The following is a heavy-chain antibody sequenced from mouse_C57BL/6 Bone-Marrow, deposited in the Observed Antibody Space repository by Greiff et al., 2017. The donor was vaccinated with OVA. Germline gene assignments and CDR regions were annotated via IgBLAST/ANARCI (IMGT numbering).Heavy chain of an antibody. CDR3: TKYRY. CDR2: IDPENGDT. CDR1: GFNFKDDY. Sequence: EVQLQQSGAELVRPGASVKLSCTASGFNFKDDYMHWVKERPEQGLEWIGWIDPENGDTEYASKFQGKATITADTSSKTVYLHLSSLTSEDTGVYYCTKYRYWGQGTTLTVSS. V-gene: IGHV14-4*01. D-gene: IGHD5-1-1*01. J-gene: IGHJ2*01.